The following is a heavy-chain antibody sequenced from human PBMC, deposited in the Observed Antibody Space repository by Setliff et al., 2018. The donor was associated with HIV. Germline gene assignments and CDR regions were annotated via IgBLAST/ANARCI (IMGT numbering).Heavy chain of an antibody. CDR1: GGSFSGYY. CDR3: ATSAESGFGIHWGVFNI. CDR2: INHSGNT. V-gene: IGHV4-34*01. Sequence: PSETLSLTCAFNGGSFSGYYWMWIRQSPGEGLEWIGEINHSGNTNYNPSLKSRVTISVDTSKNQFSLKLKSVTAADTAVYYCATSAESGFGIHWGVFNIWGQGTRVTVSS. D-gene: IGHD3-10*01. J-gene: IGHJ3*02.